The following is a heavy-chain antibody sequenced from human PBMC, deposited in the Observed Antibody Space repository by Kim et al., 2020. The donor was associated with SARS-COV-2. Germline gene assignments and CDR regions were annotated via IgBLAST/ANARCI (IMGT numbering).Heavy chain of an antibody. CDR3: ASPRGYSPFDY. Sequence: NYHPSLKSRVTISVDKSKNQFSLKLSSVTAADTAVYYCASPRGYSPFDYWGQGTLVTVSS. D-gene: IGHD5-18*01. V-gene: IGHV4-4*02. J-gene: IGHJ4*02.